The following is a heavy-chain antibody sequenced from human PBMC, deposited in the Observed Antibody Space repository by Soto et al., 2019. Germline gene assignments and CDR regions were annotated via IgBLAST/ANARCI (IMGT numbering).Heavy chain of an antibody. V-gene: IGHV1-18*01. CDR1: GYTFTSYG. CDR2: ISAYNGNT. CDR3: ASGARPYSCSWHPRHDATDI. J-gene: IGHJ3*02. Sequence: ASVKVSCKASGYTFTSYGISWVRQAPGQGLEWMGWISAYNGNTNYAQKLQGRVTMTTDTSTSTAYMELRSLRSDDTAVYYCASGARPYSCSWHPRHDATDIWGQGTMVSVSS. D-gene: IGHD6-13*01.